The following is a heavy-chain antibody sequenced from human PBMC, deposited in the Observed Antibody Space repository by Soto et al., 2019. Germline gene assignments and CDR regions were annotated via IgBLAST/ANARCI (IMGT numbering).Heavy chain of an antibody. J-gene: IGHJ5*02. D-gene: IGHD4-17*01. V-gene: IGHV4-59*01. CDR1: GGSISSYY. CDR3: ARDHYGDYYNWFDP. CDR2: IYYSGST. Sequence: QVQLRESGPGLVKPSETLSLTCTVSGGSISSYYWSWIRQPPGKGLEWIGYIYYSGSTNYNPSLKSRVTISVDTSKNQFSLKLSSVTAADTAVYYCARDHYGDYYNWFDPWGQGTLVTVSS.